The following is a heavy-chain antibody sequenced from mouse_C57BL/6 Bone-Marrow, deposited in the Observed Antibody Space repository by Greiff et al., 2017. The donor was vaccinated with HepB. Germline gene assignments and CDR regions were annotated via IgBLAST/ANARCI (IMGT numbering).Heavy chain of an antibody. D-gene: IGHD2-4*01. V-gene: IGHV2-6-1*01. CDR1: GFSLTSYG. CDR2: IWSDGST. J-gene: IGHJ3*01. CDR3: ARHSRDYDAFAY. Sequence: VKLMESGPGLVAPSQSLSITCTVSGFSLTSYGVHWVRQPPGKGLEWLVVIWSDGSTTYNSALKSRLSISKDNSKSQVFLKMNSLQTDDTAMYYCARHSRDYDAFAYWGQGTLVTVSA.